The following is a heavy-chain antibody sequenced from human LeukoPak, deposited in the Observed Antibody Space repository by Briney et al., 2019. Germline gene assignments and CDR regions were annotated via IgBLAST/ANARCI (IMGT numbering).Heavy chain of an antibody. CDR3: AVLPSGTDAFDI. CDR2: INPNSGGT. V-gene: IGHV1-2*02. Sequence: ASVKVSCKASGYTFTGYYMHWVRQAPGQGLEWMGWINPNSGGTNYAQKFQGRVTMTRDTSISTAYMELSRLRSDDTAVYYCAVLPSGTDAFDIWGQGTMVTVSS. CDR1: GYTFTGYY. D-gene: IGHD6-25*01. J-gene: IGHJ3*02.